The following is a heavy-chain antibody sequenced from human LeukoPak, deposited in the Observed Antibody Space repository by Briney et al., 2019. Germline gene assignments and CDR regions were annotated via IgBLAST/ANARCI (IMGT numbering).Heavy chain of an antibody. J-gene: IGHJ4*02. CDR3: ARDREGSTPFDY. CDR2: IWYDGSNK. CDR1: GFTFSNYA. D-gene: IGHD2-15*01. V-gene: IGHV3-33*01. Sequence: GGSLRLSCAASGFTFSNYAMHWVRQAPGKGLEWVAVIWYDGSNKFYADSAKGRFTVSRDNSKNTLYLQMNSLRAEDTAVYYCARDREGSTPFDYWGQGTLVTVSS.